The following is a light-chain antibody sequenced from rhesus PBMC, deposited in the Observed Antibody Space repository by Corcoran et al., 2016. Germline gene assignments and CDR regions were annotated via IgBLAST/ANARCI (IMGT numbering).Light chain of an antibody. J-gene: IGKJ2*01. V-gene: IGKV1-28*03. CDR2: SVS. CDR3: LQHSSYPYS. CDR1: QGISSD. Sequence: DIQMTQSPSSLSASVGYTVTITCRASQGISSDLNWFQQKPGKAPKLLIYSVSSLESGVPSRFSGSGSGTDFTLTISSLRPDDYAVYCYLQHSSYPYSFGRGTKVEIK.